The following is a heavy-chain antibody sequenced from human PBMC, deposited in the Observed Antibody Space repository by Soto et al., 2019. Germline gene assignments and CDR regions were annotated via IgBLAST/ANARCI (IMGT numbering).Heavy chain of an antibody. D-gene: IGHD1-26*01. V-gene: IGHV1-69*13. CDR3: ASMKSGSYSVY. CDR1: GGTFSSYA. J-gene: IGHJ4*02. Sequence: ASVKVSCKASGGTFSSYAISWVRQAPGQGLEWMGGIIPIFGTANYAQKNQGRVTITADESTSTAYMELSSLRSEDTAVYYCASMKSGSYSVYWGQGTLVTVSS. CDR2: IIPIFGTA.